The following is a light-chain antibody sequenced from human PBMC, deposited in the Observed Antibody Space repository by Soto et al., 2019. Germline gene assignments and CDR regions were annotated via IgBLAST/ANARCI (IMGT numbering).Light chain of an antibody. CDR2: GAS. CDR1: QSVSSN. CDR3: QQYNNWPRAT. J-gene: IGKJ5*01. V-gene: IGKV3-15*01. Sequence: DIVMPQSHAPLSASPGDRATLPRPASQSVSSNLAWYQQKHGQAPTLILYGASTRGTGIPATFSGSGSGTEFTLTISSLQSEDFAVYYCQQYNNWPRATFGQGTRLEIK.